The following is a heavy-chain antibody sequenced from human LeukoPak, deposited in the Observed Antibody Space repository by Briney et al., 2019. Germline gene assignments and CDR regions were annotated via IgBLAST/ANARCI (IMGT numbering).Heavy chain of an antibody. J-gene: IGHJ2*01. Sequence: SETLSLTCTVSGGSISSSSYYWGWIRQPPGKGLEWIGNIYYSGSTYYNPSLKSRVTISVDTSKNQFSLRLSSVTAADTAVYYCARQRASTVTTPVDWYFDLWGRGTLVTVSS. V-gene: IGHV4-39*01. CDR2: IYYSGST. CDR3: ARQRASTVTTPVDWYFDL. D-gene: IGHD4-17*01. CDR1: GGSISSSSYY.